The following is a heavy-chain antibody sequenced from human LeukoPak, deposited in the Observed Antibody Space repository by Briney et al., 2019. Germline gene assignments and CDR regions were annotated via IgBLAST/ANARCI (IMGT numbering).Heavy chain of an antibody. Sequence: SETLSLTCTVSGGSISSYYWSWIRQPPGKGLEWIGNIYYSGSTNYNPSLKSRVIISVDTSKNQFSLKLSSVTAADTAVYYCARGGDWGSDYWGQGTLVTVSS. CDR3: ARGGDWGSDY. CDR1: GGSISSYY. CDR2: IYYSGST. D-gene: IGHD7-27*01. J-gene: IGHJ4*02. V-gene: IGHV4-59*01.